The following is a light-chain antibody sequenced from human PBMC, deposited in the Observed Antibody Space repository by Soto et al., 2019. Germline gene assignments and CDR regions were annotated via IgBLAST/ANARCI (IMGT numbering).Light chain of an antibody. CDR3: QQRSNWALT. Sequence: EIVLTQSPATLSLSPGERATLSCRASQSVSSYLAWYQQKPGQAPRLLIYDASNRATGISARFSGSGSGTDFTLTISSLEPEDFAVYYCQQRSNWALTFGPGTKVDIK. J-gene: IGKJ3*01. CDR1: QSVSSY. V-gene: IGKV3-11*01. CDR2: DAS.